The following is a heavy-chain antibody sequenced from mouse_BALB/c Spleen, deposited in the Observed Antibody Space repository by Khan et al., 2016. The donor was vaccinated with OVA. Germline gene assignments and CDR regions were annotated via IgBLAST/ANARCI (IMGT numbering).Heavy chain of an antibody. V-gene: IGHV2-2*02. CDR1: GFSLTTYG. Sequence: VQLQQSGPGLVQPSQSLSITCTVSGFSLTTYGVHWVRQSPGKGLEWLGVIWSGGTTDYSAAFIYRLSITKDNSKSQVFFKMNSLQANDTAIYYCARNYDYVEGLAYWGQGTLVTVSA. CDR2: IWSGGTT. J-gene: IGHJ3*01. D-gene: IGHD2-4*01. CDR3: ARNYDYVEGLAY.